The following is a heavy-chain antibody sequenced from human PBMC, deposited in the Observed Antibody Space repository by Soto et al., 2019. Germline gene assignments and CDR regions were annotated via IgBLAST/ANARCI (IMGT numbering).Heavy chain of an antibody. CDR1: GFTFSSYS. CDR2: ISSSSSYI. V-gene: IGHV3-21*01. D-gene: IGHD6-13*01. J-gene: IGHJ6*04. Sequence: GGSLRLSCAASGFTFSSYSMNWVRQAPGKGLEWVSSISSSSSYIYYADSVKGRFTISRDNAKNSLYLQMNSLRAEDTAVYYCAREWSWTIAAAGTSVGYYGMDVWGKGTTVTVST. CDR3: AREWSWTIAAAGTSVGYYGMDV.